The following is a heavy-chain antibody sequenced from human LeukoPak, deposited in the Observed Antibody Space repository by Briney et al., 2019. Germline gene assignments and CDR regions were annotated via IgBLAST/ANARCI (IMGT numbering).Heavy chain of an antibody. CDR3: ARSPYYYDSSGSLYYYYMDV. V-gene: IGHV1-18*01. CDR2: ISAYNGNT. J-gene: IGHJ6*03. D-gene: IGHD3-22*01. CDR1: GYTFTSYG. Sequence: ASVKVSCKASGYTFTSYGISWVRQAPGQGLEWMGWISAYNGNTNYAQKLQGRVTMTTDTSTSTAYMELRSLRSDDTAVYYCARSPYYYDSSGSLYYYYMDVWGKGTTVTVSS.